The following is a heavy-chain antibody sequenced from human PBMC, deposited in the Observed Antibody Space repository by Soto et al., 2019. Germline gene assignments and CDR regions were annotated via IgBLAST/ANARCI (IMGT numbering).Heavy chain of an antibody. CDR1: GFTFSSYS. D-gene: IGHD5-18*01. J-gene: IGHJ6*02. V-gene: IGHV3-48*02. CDR3: ARDLQSYGYFSYYYGMDV. Sequence: GGSLRLSCAASGFTFSSYSMNWVRQAPGKGLEWVSYISSSSSTIYYADSVKGRFTISRDNAKNSLYLQMNSLRDEDTAVYYCARDLQSYGYFSYYYGMDVWGQGTTVTVSS. CDR2: ISSSSSTI.